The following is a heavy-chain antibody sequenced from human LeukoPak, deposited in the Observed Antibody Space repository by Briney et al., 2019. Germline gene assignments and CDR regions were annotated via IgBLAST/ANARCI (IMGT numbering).Heavy chain of an antibody. Sequence: ASVKVSCKTSGYTFTNYDISWVRQTPGQGLEWMVWISAYNGNTNYAQKFQGRVTITTDISTSTAYMELRSLRSDDTAVYYCARVGYTYGHRDAFDIWGQGTTVTVSS. CDR1: GYTFTNYD. D-gene: IGHD3-10*01. J-gene: IGHJ3*02. V-gene: IGHV1-18*01. CDR2: ISAYNGNT. CDR3: ARVGYTYGHRDAFDI.